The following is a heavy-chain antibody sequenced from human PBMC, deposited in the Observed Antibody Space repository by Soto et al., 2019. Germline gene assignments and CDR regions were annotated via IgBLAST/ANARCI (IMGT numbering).Heavy chain of an antibody. CDR1: GASISSGDSY. V-gene: IGHV4-31*11. Sequence: QVQLQESGPGLVKPSQTLSLTCAVSGASISSGDSYWSWIRQRPGKGLEWIGYIFHTGSTYYNPSLKSRVTISLDSSENQFSLNLTPATAAATAVYCGATEPCCTSATCFIPVDSWGQGSLVTVSS. CDR3: ATEPCCTSATCFIPVDS. CDR2: IFHTGST. J-gene: IGHJ4*02. D-gene: IGHD2-2*01.